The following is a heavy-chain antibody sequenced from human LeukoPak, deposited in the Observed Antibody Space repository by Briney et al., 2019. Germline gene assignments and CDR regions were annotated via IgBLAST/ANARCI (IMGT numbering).Heavy chain of an antibody. CDR2: IYHSGST. V-gene: IGHV4-30-2*01. CDR3: ARGEGSPGAFDI. Sequence: SETLSLTCAVSGDSISSGGYSWSWSRQPPGKGLEWIGYIYHSGSTYYNPSLRSRVTISVDGSKNQFSLKLTSVTAADTAVYYCARGEGSPGAFDIWGQGTMVTVSS. J-gene: IGHJ3*02. D-gene: IGHD1-26*01. CDR1: GDSISSGGYS.